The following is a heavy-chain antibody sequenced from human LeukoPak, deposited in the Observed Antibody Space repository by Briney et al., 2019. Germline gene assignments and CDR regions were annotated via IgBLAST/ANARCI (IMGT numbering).Heavy chain of an antibody. CDR3: ARGRDYAGIAAMYDH. J-gene: IGHJ4*02. CDR1: GFTFSSYG. D-gene: IGHD4-23*01. CDR2: ISYDGSNK. V-gene: IGHV3-30*03. Sequence: PGRSLRLSCAASGFTFSSYGMHWVRQAPGKGLGWVAVISYDGSNKYYADSVKGRFTISRDNVKNLLYLQMNSLRADDTAVYYCARGRDYAGIAAMYDHWGQGRLVTVSS.